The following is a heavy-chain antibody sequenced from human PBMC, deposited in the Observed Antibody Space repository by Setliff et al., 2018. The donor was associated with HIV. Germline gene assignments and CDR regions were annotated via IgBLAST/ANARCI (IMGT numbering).Heavy chain of an antibody. CDR2: IRQDGGEK. CDR3: ARVMIGYSGYDAFDY. Sequence: ETLSLSCAASGFTFSSYAMTWFRQAPGKGLEWVANIRQDGGEKYYVDSVEGRFTISRDNAKNSLYLQMNSLRAEDTAVYYCARVMIGYSGYDAFDYWGQGTLVTVSS. J-gene: IGHJ4*02. V-gene: IGHV3-7*03. CDR1: GFTFSSYA. D-gene: IGHD5-12*01.